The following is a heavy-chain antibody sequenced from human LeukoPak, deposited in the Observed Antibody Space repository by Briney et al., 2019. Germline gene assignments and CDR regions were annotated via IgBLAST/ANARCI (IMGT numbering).Heavy chain of an antibody. V-gene: IGHV3-9*01. D-gene: IGHD3-16*01. CDR3: ARDLGVS. CDR2: ISWNSGSI. Sequence: PGGSLRLSCAASGFTFDDYAMHWVRQAPGKGLEWVSGISWNSGSIGYADSVKGRFTISRDNSKNTLYLQMNSLRAEDTAVYYCARDLGVSWGQGTLVTVSS. J-gene: IGHJ5*02. CDR1: GFTFDDYA.